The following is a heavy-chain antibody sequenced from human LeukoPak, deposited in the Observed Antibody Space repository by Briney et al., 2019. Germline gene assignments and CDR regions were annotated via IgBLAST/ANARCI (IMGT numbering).Heavy chain of an antibody. CDR3: ATTRPNSSSWTQYYYYGMDV. Sequence: SETLSLTCTVSGGSISIYYWSWIRQPPGKGLEWIGYIYYSGSTNYNPSLKSRVTISVDTSKNQFSLKLSSVTAADTAVYYCATTRPNSSSWTQYYYYGMDVWGQGTTVTVSS. J-gene: IGHJ6*02. CDR1: GGSISIYY. V-gene: IGHV4-59*08. D-gene: IGHD6-13*01. CDR2: IYYSGST.